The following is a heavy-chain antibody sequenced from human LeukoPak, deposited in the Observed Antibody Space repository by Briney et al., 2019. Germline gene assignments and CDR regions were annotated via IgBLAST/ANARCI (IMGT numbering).Heavy chain of an antibody. CDR1: GYTFTGYY. CDR3: ARDPGVYSSGWYKGDY. J-gene: IGHJ4*02. V-gene: IGHV1-2*06. Sequence: EASVKVSCKASGYTFTGYYMHWVRQAPGQGLEWMGRINPNSGGTNYAQKFQGRVTMTRDTSISTAYMELSRLRSDDTAVYYCARDPGVYSSGWYKGDYWGQGTLVTVSS. D-gene: IGHD6-19*01. CDR2: INPNSGGT.